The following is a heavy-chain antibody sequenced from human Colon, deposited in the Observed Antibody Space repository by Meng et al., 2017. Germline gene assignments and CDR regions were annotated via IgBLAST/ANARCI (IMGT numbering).Heavy chain of an antibody. CDR3: AAHGGGSNLPYY. CDR2: LMGDVDST. J-gene: IGHJ4*02. CDR1: GFTLNSYW. V-gene: IGHV3-74*01. Sequence: GESLKISCAASGFTLNSYWMHWVRQVPGKGLVWVSRLMGDVDSTTYADSVKGRFTISRDHAKNTLYLQMNSLRVENTAVYYCAAHGGGSNLPYYWGQGTRVTGYS. D-gene: IGHD3-16*01.